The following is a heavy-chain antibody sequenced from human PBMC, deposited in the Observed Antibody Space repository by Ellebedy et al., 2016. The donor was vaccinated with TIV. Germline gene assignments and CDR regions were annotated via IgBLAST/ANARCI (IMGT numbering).Heavy chain of an antibody. J-gene: IGHJ4*02. D-gene: IGHD3-3*01. CDR2: ISAYNGNT. CDR3: AMNYDFWSGYYRD. CDR1: GYTFTSYA. Sequence: ASVKVSXXASGYTFTSYAISWVRQAPGQGLEWMGWISAYNGNTNYAQKLQGRVTMTTDTSTSTAYMELRSLRSDDTAVYYCAMNYDFWSGYYRDWGQGTLVTVSS. V-gene: IGHV1-18*01.